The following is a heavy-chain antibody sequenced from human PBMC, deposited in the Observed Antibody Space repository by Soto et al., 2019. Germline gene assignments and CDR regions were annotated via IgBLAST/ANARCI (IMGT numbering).Heavy chain of an antibody. J-gene: IGHJ5*02. D-gene: IGHD3-3*01. CDR1: GFSLSTNEVG. CDR2: IYWDDDK. V-gene: IGHV2-5*02. CDR3: AHIRLGAGWFAP. Sequence: QITLKESGPTLVKPTQTLTLTGTFSGFSLSTNEVGVGWIRQPPGKALEWLAVIYWDDDKRYSPSLKSRLTISKDHSKNQVVLAMSNMDPVDTATYHCAHIRLGAGWFAPWGQGTLVTVSS.